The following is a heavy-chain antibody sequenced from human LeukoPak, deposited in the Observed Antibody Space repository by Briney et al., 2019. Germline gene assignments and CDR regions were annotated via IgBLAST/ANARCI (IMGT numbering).Heavy chain of an antibody. CDR2: ISSSSSYT. CDR1: GLTFSDYY. J-gene: IGHJ4*02. D-gene: IGHD5-12*01. V-gene: IGHV3-11*03. CDR3: ARYSGYDQNYFDY. Sequence: GASLRLSCAASGLTFSDYYMRWIRQPPGKGLEWVSYISSSSSYTNYADSVKGRFTISRDNAKNSLYLQMNSLRAQDTAVYYCARYSGYDQNYFDYWGQGTLVTVSS.